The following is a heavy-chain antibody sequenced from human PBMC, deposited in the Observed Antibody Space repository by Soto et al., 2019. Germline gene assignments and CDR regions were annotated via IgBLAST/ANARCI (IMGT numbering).Heavy chain of an antibody. J-gene: IGHJ4*02. CDR2: ISDSGNT. CDR3: VRHSGWAFDY. Sequence: QEQLQESGPGLVKPSGTLSLTCAVYGDSLSSTNWWSWVRLPPGKGLEWIGEISDSGNTKYNPSLNRRITISVDESNNQLALELGSVTAADTAMYYCVRHSGWAFDYWGQGTLVTVSS. V-gene: IGHV4-4*02. CDR1: GDSLSSTNW. D-gene: IGHD6-19*01.